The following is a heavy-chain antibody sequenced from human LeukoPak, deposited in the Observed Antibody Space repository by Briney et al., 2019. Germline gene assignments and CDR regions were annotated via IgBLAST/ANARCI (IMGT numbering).Heavy chain of an antibody. CDR2: IYYSGST. CDR1: GYSTSSGYY. V-gene: IGHV4-38-2*01. CDR3: ARGPLRYYFDY. Sequence: PSETLSLTRAVSGYSTSSGYYWGWIRQPPGKGLEWIGSIYYSGSTYYNPSLKSRVTISMDTSKNQFSLKLTSVTAADTAVYYCARGPLRYYFDYWAQGTLVTVSS. J-gene: IGHJ4*02.